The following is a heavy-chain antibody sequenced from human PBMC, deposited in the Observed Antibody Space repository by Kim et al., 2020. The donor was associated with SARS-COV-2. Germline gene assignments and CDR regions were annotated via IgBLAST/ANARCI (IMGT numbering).Heavy chain of an antibody. CDR3: AKDLWNYSAVDV. V-gene: IGHV3-23*01. CDR1: GFTFNCCA. J-gene: IGHJ6*02. CDR2: ISHDGTSS. Sequence: GGSLRLSCAASGFTFNCCAMTWVRQAPGKGPEWVSPISHDGTSSHYAGSVKGRFIISRDDSKNTLYLRLNNLRAEDTALYYCAKDLWNYSAVDVWGQGTTVTVSS. D-gene: IGHD2-21*01.